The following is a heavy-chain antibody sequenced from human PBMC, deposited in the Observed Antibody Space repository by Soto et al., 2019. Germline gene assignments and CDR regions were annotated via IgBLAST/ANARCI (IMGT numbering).Heavy chain of an antibody. CDR1: GFTFSSYA. CDR3: AREDDRIGYYLDC. J-gene: IGHJ4*02. D-gene: IGHD3-22*01. V-gene: IGHV3-30-3*01. Sequence: QVQLVESGGGVVQPGRSLTLSCAASGFTFSSYAMQWVRQAPGEGLEWVAVMSYAGDNKYYADSVKGRFTISRDNSKNTLYLKMNSLRAEDTAVYYCAREDDRIGYYLDCWGQGTLVTVSS. CDR2: MSYAGDNK.